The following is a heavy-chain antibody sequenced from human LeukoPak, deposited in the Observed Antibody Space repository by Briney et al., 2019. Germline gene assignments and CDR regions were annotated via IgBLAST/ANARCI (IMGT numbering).Heavy chain of an antibody. CDR1: GFTFSSYS. D-gene: IGHD2-2*02. Sequence: GGSLRLSCAASGFTFSSYSMNWVRQAPGKGLERVSYISSSSSTIYYADSVKGRFTISRDNAKNSLYLQMNSLRAEDTAVYYCAREKYCSSTSCYTRWFDPWGQGTLVTVSS. J-gene: IGHJ5*02. CDR3: AREKYCSSTSCYTRWFDP. CDR2: ISSSSSTI. V-gene: IGHV3-48*04.